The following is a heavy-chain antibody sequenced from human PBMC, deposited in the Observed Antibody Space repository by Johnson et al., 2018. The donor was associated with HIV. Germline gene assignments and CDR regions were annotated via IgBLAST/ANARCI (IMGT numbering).Heavy chain of an antibody. J-gene: IGHJ3*02. Sequence: QVQLVESGGGVVQPGRSLRLSCAASGFTFSQFAMHWVRQAPGKGLEWVAIISYDGTKQYYADSVRGRFIISRDKSKNTLYLQMNSLTAEDTAVYYCAKDGAMAFDIWGQGTMVTISS. V-gene: IGHV3-30*04. CDR1: GFTFSQFA. CDR2: ISYDGTKQ. CDR3: AKDGAMAFDI. D-gene: IGHD2-2*01.